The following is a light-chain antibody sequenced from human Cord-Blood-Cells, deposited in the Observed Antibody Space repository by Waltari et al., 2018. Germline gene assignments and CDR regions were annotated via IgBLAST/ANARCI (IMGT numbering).Light chain of an antibody. J-gene: IGKJ4*01. CDR1: QSVSSSY. CDR3: QQYGSSPRTLT. V-gene: IGKV3-20*01. Sequence: EIVLTQSPGTLSLSPGERATLSCRASQSVSSSYLAWYQQKHGQAPRLLIYGASSRATGIPDRFSGSGSGTDFTLTISRLEPEDFAVYYCQQYGSSPRTLTFGGGTKVEIK. CDR2: GAS.